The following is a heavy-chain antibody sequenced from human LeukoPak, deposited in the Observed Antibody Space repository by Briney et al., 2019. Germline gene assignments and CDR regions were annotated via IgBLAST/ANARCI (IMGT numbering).Heavy chain of an antibody. J-gene: IGHJ4*02. CDR1: GFTVSSNY. CDR3: ARDYCSGGSCYLDY. Sequence: GGSLRLSCAASGFTVSSNYMSWVLQAPGKGLEWVSVIYSGGSTYYADSVKGRFTISRDNSKNTLYLQMNSLRAEDTAVYYCARDYCSGGSCYLDYWGQGTLVTVSS. CDR2: IYSGGST. D-gene: IGHD2-15*01. V-gene: IGHV3-53*01.